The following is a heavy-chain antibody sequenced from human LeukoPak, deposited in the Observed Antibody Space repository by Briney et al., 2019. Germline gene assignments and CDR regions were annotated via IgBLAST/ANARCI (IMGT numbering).Heavy chain of an antibody. J-gene: IGHJ4*02. CDR1: GDSISSYF. CDR3: ARQYSSKFDY. D-gene: IGHD6-13*01. CDR2: FYSSEST. V-gene: IGHV4-4*07. Sequence: SETLSLTCTVSGDSISSYFWSWIRQPAGKGLEWIGRFYSSESTNYNPSLKSRVTISVDTSKNQFSLKLSSVTAADTAVYYCARQYSSKFDYWGQGIMVTVSS.